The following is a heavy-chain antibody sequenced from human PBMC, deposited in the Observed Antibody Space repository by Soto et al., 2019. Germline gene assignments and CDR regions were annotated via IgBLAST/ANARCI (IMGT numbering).Heavy chain of an antibody. Sequence: QLQLQESGSGLVKPSQTLSLTCAVSGGSISSGGYSWSWIRQPPGKGLEWIGYIYHSGSTYYNPSLQSRVTISVARSKNQFSLNLSSVTAADTAVYYSARGMTTVTTSDYWGQGTLVTVSS. V-gene: IGHV4-30-2*01. CDR1: GGSISSGGYS. D-gene: IGHD4-4*01. CDR3: ARGMTTVTTSDY. CDR2: IYHSGST. J-gene: IGHJ4*02.